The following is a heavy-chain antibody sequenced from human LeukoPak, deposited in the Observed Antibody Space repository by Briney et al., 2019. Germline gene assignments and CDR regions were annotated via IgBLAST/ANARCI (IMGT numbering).Heavy chain of an antibody. Sequence: GASVKDSCKVSGYTLTELSMHWVRQAPGKGLEWMGGFDPEDGETIYAQKFQGRVTMTEDTSTDTAYMELSSLRSEDTAVYYCATPAGVAAAGRADYFDYWGQGTLVTVSS. V-gene: IGHV1-24*01. CDR1: GYTLTELS. CDR3: ATPAGVAAAGRADYFDY. D-gene: IGHD6-13*01. J-gene: IGHJ4*02. CDR2: FDPEDGET.